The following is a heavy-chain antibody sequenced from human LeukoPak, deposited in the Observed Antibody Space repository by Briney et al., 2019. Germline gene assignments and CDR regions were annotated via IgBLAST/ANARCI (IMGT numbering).Heavy chain of an antibody. CDR1: GGTFSSYA. V-gene: IGHV1-69*13. D-gene: IGHD2-15*01. CDR2: IIPIFGTA. J-gene: IGHJ6*02. Sequence: EASVKVSCKASGGTFSSYAISWVRQAPGQGLEWMGGIIPIFGTANYAQKFQGRVTITADESTSTAYMELSSLRSEDTAVYYCGTGRYCSGGSCFYYYYGMDVWGQGTTVTVSS. CDR3: GTGRYCSGGSCFYYYYGMDV.